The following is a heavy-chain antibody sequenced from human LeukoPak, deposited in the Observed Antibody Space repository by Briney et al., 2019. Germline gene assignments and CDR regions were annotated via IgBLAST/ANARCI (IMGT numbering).Heavy chain of an antibody. J-gene: IGHJ4*02. CDR3: ARDLTVTTGGSLDY. CDR1: GFSFSNSG. V-gene: IGHV3-30*19. CDR2: MSYDGSNK. Sequence: GGSLRLSCAASGFSFSNSGMHWVRQAPGKGLEWVAVMSYDGSNKYYADSVKGRFTISRDNSKNTLYLQMNSLRAEDTAVYYCARDLTVTTGGSLDYWGQGTLVTVSS. D-gene: IGHD4-17*01.